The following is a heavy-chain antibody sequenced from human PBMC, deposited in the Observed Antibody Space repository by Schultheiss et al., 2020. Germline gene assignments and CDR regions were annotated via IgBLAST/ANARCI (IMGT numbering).Heavy chain of an antibody. V-gene: IGHV1-8*02. J-gene: IGHJ6*03. CDR2: INPNSGGT. D-gene: IGHD2-15*01. CDR3: ARGLWCSGGSCYHGRYYMDV. CDR1: GYTFTSYG. Sequence: ASVKVSCKASGYTFTSYGISWVRQAPGQGLEWMGWINPNSGGTNYAQKFQGRVTMTRNTSISTAYMELSSLRSEDTAVYYCARGLWCSGGSCYHGRYYMDVWGKGTTVTVSS.